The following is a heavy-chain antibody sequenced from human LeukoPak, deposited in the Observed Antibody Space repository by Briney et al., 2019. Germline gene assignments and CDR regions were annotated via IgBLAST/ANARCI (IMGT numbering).Heavy chain of an antibody. Sequence: SETLSLTCTVSGGTISSSSYYWGWIRQPPGKGLEWIGSIYYSGSTYYNPSLKSRVTISVDTSKNQFPLKLSSVTAAPTALFYCARRRPPPMAAAAPHADFDYWGQGTLVTVSS. CDR3: ARRRPPPMAAAAPHADFDY. CDR1: GGTISSSSYY. CDR2: IYYSGST. D-gene: IGHD6-25*01. V-gene: IGHV4-39*01. J-gene: IGHJ4*02.